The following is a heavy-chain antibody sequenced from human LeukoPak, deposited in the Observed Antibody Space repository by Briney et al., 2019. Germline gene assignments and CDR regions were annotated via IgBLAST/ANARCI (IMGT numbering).Heavy chain of an antibody. D-gene: IGHD6-13*01. Sequence: GGSLRLSCAASGFTFSDYGMHWVRQAPGKGLEWVAVISYDGSNKYYADSVKGRFTISRDNSKNTLYLQMNSLRAEDTAVYYCAKGYSSSWYSQFHFDYWGQGTLVTVSS. J-gene: IGHJ4*02. CDR3: AKGYSSSWYSQFHFDY. V-gene: IGHV3-30*18. CDR1: GFTFSDYG. CDR2: ISYDGSNK.